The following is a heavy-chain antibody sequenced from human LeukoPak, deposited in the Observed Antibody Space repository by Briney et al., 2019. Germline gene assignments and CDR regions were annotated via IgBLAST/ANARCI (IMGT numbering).Heavy chain of an antibody. J-gene: IGHJ4*02. CDR1: GFPFNGYN. V-gene: IGHV3-48*01. CDR2: ISSSGSTT. CDR3: ARGRPHGNDY. D-gene: IGHD4-17*01. Sequence: GGSLRLSCVASGFPFNGYNMNWVRQAPGKGLEWVSYISSSGSTTYYADSVKGRFTISRDNAQNSLYLQMNSLRVEDTAVYYCARGRPHGNDYWGQGTLVTVSS.